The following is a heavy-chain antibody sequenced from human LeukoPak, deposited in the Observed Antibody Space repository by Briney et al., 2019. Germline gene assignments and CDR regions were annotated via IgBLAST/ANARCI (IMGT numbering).Heavy chain of an antibody. D-gene: IGHD2-21*02. Sequence: ASVKVSCKASGYMFTGYYMHWVRQAPGQGLEWMGWINPNSGGTSYAQKFQGRVTMTRGTSISTAYMELSSLRSDDTAVYYCARGYCSGDCFTLFDYWGQGTLVTVSS. CDR1: GYMFTGYY. J-gene: IGHJ4*02. V-gene: IGHV1-2*02. CDR3: ARGYCSGDCFTLFDY. CDR2: INPNSGGT.